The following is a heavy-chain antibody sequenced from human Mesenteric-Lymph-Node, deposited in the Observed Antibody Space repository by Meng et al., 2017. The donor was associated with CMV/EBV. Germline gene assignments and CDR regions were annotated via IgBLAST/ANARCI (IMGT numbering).Heavy chain of an antibody. CDR3: ARDSHTNPFYYYGMDV. CDR1: GFAFSSHA. V-gene: IGHV3-30*04. CDR2: ISSDASVK. D-gene: IGHD1-14*01. J-gene: IGHJ6*02. Sequence: GGSLRLSCAASGFAFSSHAMHWVRQAPGKGLEWVAVISSDASVKSYADSVKGRFTISRDNSKNSLYLQMHSLRAEDTAVYYCARDSHTNPFYYYGMDVWGQGTTVTVSS.